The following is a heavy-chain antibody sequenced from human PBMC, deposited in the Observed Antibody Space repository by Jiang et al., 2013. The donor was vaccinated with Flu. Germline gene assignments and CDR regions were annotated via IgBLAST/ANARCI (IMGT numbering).Heavy chain of an antibody. CDR1: GYSFISYY. J-gene: IGHJ4*02. V-gene: IGHV1-46*01. CDR2: IDPSGGTT. D-gene: IGHD3-3*01. Sequence: GAEVKKPGASVKVSCKASGYSFISYYMHWVRQAPGQGLEWMGVIDPSGGTTEYTQKFQGRVSMTRDTSTSTLYMELSSLRPDDTAVYYCVKGDFWSGFGDYWGQGTLVTVSS. CDR3: VKGDFWSGFGDY.